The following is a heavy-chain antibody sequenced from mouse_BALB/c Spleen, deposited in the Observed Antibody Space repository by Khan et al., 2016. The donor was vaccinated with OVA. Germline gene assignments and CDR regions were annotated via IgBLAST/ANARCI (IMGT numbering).Heavy chain of an antibody. CDR3: SRHGHGGSFYFDF. V-gene: IGHV9-1*02. CDR2: INTFTGEP. Sequence: QIQLVQSGPELRKPGETVKISCQTSGYTFTDFRVNWVKQAPGMGLKWMGCINTFTGEPTYGDDFKGRFAFSLETSASTAYLQINNLKNEDMAAYFCSRHGHGGSFYFDFWGQGTTLTVSS. J-gene: IGHJ2*01. CDR1: GYTFTDFR. D-gene: IGHD1-1*02.